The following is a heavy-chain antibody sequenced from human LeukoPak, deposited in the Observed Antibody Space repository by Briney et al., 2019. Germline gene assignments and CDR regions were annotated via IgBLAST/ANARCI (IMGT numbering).Heavy chain of an antibody. D-gene: IGHD6-13*01. Sequence: GASVKVSCKASGYTFTSYGISWVRQAPGQGLEWXXWISAYNGNTNYAQKLQGRVTMTTDTSTSTAYMELRSLRSDDTAVYYCARDSGAAGTRPFDYWGQGTLVTVSS. CDR2: ISAYNGNT. CDR1: GYTFTSYG. V-gene: IGHV1-18*04. CDR3: ARDSGAAGTRPFDY. J-gene: IGHJ4*02.